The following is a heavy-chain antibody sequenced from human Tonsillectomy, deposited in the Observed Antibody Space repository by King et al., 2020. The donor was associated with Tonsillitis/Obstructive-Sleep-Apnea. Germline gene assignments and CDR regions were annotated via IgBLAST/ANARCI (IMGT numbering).Heavy chain of an antibody. CDR2: ISRSGRTI. Sequence: VQLVESGGGLVQPGGSLRLSCAASGFTFSSYEMNWVRQAPGKGLQWVSYISRSGRTIYYADSVKGRFIISRDNAKNSLYLQMNNLRAEDTAVYYCARDGRTAYYSGAFDIWGQGTMVTVSS. V-gene: IGHV3-48*03. J-gene: IGHJ3*02. CDR1: GFTFSSYE. D-gene: IGHD3-9*01. CDR3: ARDGRTAYYSGAFDI.